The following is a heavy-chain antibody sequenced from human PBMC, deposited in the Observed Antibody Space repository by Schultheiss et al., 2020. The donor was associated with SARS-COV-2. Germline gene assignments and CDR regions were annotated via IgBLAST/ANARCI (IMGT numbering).Heavy chain of an antibody. D-gene: IGHD2-2*01. CDR3: AGAFCTSTSCSEALRGYYGMDV. CDR2: ITGGGSTI. V-gene: IGHV3-48*03. Sequence: GGSLRLSCTASGFTFSSYEMNWVRQAPGKGLEWVSYITGGGSTIYYADSVKDRFTISRDNSKNTLYLQMNGLRPEDTAVYFCAGAFCTSTSCSEALRGYYGMDVWGRGTTVTVSS. J-gene: IGHJ6*02. CDR1: GFTFSSYE.